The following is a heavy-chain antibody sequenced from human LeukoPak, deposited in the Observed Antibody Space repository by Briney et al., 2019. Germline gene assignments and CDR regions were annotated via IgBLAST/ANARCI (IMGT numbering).Heavy chain of an antibody. D-gene: IGHD1-1*01. CDR3: AKGGYTFGPYYFDF. CDR2: ISGSGGST. J-gene: IGHJ4*02. V-gene: IGHV3-23*01. Sequence: GGSLRLSCAASGFTFTSYAMSWVRQAPGKGLEWVSTISGSGGSTYYADSVKGRFTISRGNSKNTLYLHMNSLRAEDTAVYYCAKGGYTFGPYYFDFWGQGTLVTVSS. CDR1: GFTFTSYA.